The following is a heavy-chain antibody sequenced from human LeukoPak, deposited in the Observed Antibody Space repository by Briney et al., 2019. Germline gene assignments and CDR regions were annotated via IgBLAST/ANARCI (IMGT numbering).Heavy chain of an antibody. CDR1: GYSFTNYW. CDR3: ARPARGYYGSGSYVDY. V-gene: IGHV5-51*01. D-gene: IGHD3-10*01. Sequence: GESLKISCKGPGYSFTNYWIGWVRQMPGKGLEWMGIIYPADSDTRYVPSFQGQVTISADKSISTAYLQWSSLKASDTAIYYCARPARGYYGSGSYVDYWGQGTLVTVSS. CDR2: IYPADSDT. J-gene: IGHJ4*02.